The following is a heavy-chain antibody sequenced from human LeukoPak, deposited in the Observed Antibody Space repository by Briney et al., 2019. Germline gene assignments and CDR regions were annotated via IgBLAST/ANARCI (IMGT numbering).Heavy chain of an antibody. CDR3: SREQYTFDGSGWFGMDV. J-gene: IGHJ6*02. D-gene: IGHD6-19*01. V-gene: IGHV4-59*12. CDR2: IHQSGST. Sequence: SEILSLTCSVSGGSLSTYYWTWTRQPPGKGLEWIGYIHQSGSTEFNPSLKSRVTMSLDTSRNQFSLKMTTVTAADTAVYYCSREQYTFDGSGWFGMDVWGQGTTVTVSS. CDR1: GGSLSTYY.